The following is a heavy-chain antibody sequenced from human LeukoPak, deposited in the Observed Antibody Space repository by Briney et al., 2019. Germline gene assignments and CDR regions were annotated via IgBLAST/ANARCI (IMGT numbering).Heavy chain of an antibody. J-gene: IGHJ4*02. CDR1: GFTFSSYA. CDR2: ISGSGGTT. V-gene: IGHV3-23*01. D-gene: IGHD4-23*01. CDR3: AKLGGNTGEHYYFDY. Sequence: PGGSLRLSCAASGFTFSSYAMSWVRQPPGKGLEWVSDISGSGGTTYHADSVKGRFTISRDNSKNTLYLQMNSLRAEDTAVYYCAKLGGNTGEHYYFDYWGQGTLVTVSS.